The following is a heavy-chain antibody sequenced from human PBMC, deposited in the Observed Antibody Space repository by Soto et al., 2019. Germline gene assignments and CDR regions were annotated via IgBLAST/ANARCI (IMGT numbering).Heavy chain of an antibody. CDR3: ARGTPSPLLVRSSRGPWFDP. D-gene: IGHD2-15*01. CDR2: YFYGGET. J-gene: IGHJ5*02. CDR1: GGFTGCYI. Sequence: SEALVLTNTASGGFTGCYIWGLLRQPPGKGLGWVGYYFYGGETNYKQAPKGRVTITDDTPKDPVSLKLRSVTAADTAVYFCARGTPSPLLVRSSRGPWFDPWGQGTLVTVSS. V-gene: IGHV4-59*08.